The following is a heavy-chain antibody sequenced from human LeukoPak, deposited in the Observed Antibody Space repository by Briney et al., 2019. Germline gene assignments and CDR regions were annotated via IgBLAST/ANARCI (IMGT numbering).Heavy chain of an antibody. CDR1: GFTFSDYA. CDR2: ISCNSGSI. Sequence: PGGSLRLSCAASGFTFSDYAMHWVRQAPGKGLEWVSGISCNSGSIGYADSVKGRFTISRDNAKNSLYLQMNSLRAEDTALYYCAKGMATISRGDFDYWGQGTLVTVSS. J-gene: IGHJ4*02. D-gene: IGHD5-24*01. V-gene: IGHV3-9*01. CDR3: AKGMATISRGDFDY.